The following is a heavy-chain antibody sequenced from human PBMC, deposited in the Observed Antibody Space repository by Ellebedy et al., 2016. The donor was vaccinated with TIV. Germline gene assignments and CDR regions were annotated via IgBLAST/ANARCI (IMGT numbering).Heavy chain of an antibody. CDR2: GYT. Sequence: GESLKISCTASGFIVSTNHMSWVRQAPGKGLEWVGGYTHYADSVKGRFTISTHNSRNTLYLQMTNLRTEDTAVYYCAKGSFPFGDKSERIYSFQYWGQGTLVTVSS. CDR3: AKGSFPFGDKSERIYSFQY. CDR1: GFIVSTNH. D-gene: IGHD3-10*01. V-gene: IGHV3-53*04. J-gene: IGHJ4*02.